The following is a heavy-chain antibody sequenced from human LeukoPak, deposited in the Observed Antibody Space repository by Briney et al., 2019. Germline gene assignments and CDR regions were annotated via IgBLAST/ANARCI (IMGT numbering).Heavy chain of an antibody. D-gene: IGHD2-2*01. CDR2: ISWNSGSI. Sequence: SGGSLRLSCAASGFTFTSYAMSWVRQAPGKGLEWVSGISWNSGSIGYADSVKGRFTISRDNAKNSLYLQMNSLRAEDTALYYCAKGRNCSSFTYWFDPWGQGTLVTVSS. CDR1: GFTFTSYA. V-gene: IGHV3-9*01. J-gene: IGHJ5*02. CDR3: AKGRNCSSFTYWFDP.